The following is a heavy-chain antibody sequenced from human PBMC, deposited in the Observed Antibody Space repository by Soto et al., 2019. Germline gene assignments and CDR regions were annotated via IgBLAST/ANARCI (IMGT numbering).Heavy chain of an antibody. J-gene: IGHJ5*02. CDR2: ISSSIITI. CDR3: AREADILNWFDP. Sequence: PGGSLRLSCAASGFTFSSYSMNWVRQAPGKGLEWVSYISSSIITIYYADSVKGRFTISRDNAKNSLYLQMNSLRAEDTAVYYCAREADILNWFDPWGQGTLVTVSS. D-gene: IGHD3-9*01. CDR1: GFTFSSYS. V-gene: IGHV3-48*01.